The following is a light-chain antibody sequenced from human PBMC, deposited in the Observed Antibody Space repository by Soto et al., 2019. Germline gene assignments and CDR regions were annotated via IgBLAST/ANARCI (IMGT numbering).Light chain of an antibody. CDR1: SSDVGGYNY. J-gene: IGLJ1*01. CDR2: EVS. CDR3: SSYTSSRAYV. Sequence: QSALTQPASVSGSPGQSITISCTGTSSDVGGYNYVSWYQQQSGKAPKLMIHEVSNRPSGVSNRLSGSKSGNTASLTISGLQAEYEADYYCSSYTSSRAYVFGIGAKVTVL. V-gene: IGLV2-14*01.